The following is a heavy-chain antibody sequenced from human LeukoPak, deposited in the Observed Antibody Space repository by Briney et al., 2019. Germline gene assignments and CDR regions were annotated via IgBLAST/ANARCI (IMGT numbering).Heavy chain of an antibody. CDR2: ISSSGSTI. CDR3: ARDARGYGINYYHYYGMDV. J-gene: IGHJ6*02. V-gene: IGHV3-48*03. Sequence: GGSLRLSCAASGFTFSSYEMNWVRQAPGKGLEWVSYISSSGSTIYYADSVKGRFTISRDNAKNSLYLQMNSLRAEDTAVYYCARDARGYGINYYHYYGMDVWGQGTTVTVSS. CDR1: GFTFSSYE. D-gene: IGHD5-18*01.